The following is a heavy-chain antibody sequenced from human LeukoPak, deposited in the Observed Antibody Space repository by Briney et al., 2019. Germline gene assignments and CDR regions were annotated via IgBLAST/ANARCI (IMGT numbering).Heavy chain of an antibody. CDR1: VYTFTGYY. Sequence: ASVKVSCKSSVYTFTGYYIHWVRQAPGQGLEWMGWINPNRGGTNYAQKFQGRVTMTRDTSINTVYMELSRLRSDDTAVYYCARVPSDGDHYDYWGQGTLVTVSS. CDR2: INPNRGGT. D-gene: IGHD4-17*01. J-gene: IGHJ4*02. CDR3: ARVPSDGDHYDY. V-gene: IGHV1-2*02.